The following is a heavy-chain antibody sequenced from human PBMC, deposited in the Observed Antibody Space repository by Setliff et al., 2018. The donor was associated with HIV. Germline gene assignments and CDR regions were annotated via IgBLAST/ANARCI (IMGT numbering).Heavy chain of an antibody. CDR2: INNDGSIT. Sequence: PGGSLRLFCAASGFTLIDHWMHWVRQVPGKGLVWVSRINNDGSITNYADFVKGRFTMSRDSAKNTLYLQMSSLRVEDTAVYYCVKWNYPNSWGQGTLVTVSS. V-gene: IGHV3-74*01. J-gene: IGHJ4*02. D-gene: IGHD1-7*01. CDR1: GFTLIDHW. CDR3: VKWNYPNS.